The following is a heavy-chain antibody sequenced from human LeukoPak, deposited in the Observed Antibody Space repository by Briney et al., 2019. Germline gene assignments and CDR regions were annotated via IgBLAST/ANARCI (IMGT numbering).Heavy chain of an antibody. CDR2: ISGSGGST. V-gene: IGHV3-23*01. CDR3: AKVPYDILTGYFFPDY. D-gene: IGHD3-9*01. CDR1: GFTFSSSA. J-gene: IGHJ4*02. Sequence: GRSLRLSCAASGFTFSSSAMSWVRQAPGKGLEWVSAISGSGGSTYYADSVKGRLTTSRDNSKNTLYLQMNSLRAEDTAVYYCAKVPYDILTGYFFPDYWGQGTLVTVSS.